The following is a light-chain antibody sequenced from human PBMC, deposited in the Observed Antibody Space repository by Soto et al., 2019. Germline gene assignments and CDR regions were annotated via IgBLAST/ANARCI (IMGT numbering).Light chain of an antibody. CDR1: SSNIGAGYD. J-gene: IGLJ1*01. CDR2: GNS. CDR3: QSYDSSLSAYV. V-gene: IGLV1-40*01. Sequence: QSVLAQPPSVSGAPGQKVTTSCTGSSSNIGAGYDLHWYQQLPGTAPKLLLYGNSNRPSGVPDRFSGSKSGTSASLAITGLQAEDEADYYCQSYDSSLSAYVFGTGTKLTVL.